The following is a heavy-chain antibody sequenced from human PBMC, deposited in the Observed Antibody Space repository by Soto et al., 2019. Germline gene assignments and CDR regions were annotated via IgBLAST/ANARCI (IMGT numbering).Heavy chain of an antibody. CDR3: ATSMRHTLDP. V-gene: IGHV3-7*01. CDR2: INQDGSDK. Sequence: EVQVVESGGGLVQPGGSLRLSCAASGFTLGILWMTWVRQVPGKGLEWVANINQDGSDKYYVDSVKGRFIISRDNAKDSLYLQMNSLRVEDTAVYYCATSMRHTLDPWGQGTLVTVS. D-gene: IGHD2-21*01. CDR1: GFTLGILW. J-gene: IGHJ5*02.